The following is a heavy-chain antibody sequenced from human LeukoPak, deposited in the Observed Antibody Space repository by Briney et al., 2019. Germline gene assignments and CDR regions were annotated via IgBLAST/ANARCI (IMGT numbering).Heavy chain of an antibody. V-gene: IGHV3-23*01. J-gene: IGHJ4*02. CDR3: AKDVGSGSYFDY. CDR1: GLTFSSYA. CDR2: ISGSGGST. D-gene: IGHD3-10*01. Sequence: GGSLRLSCAASGLTFSSYAMSWVGKAPGKGREGVPGISGSGGSTYHADSVKGRFTISRDNSKNTLYLQMNSLRAEDTAVYYCAKDVGSGSYFDYWGQGTLVTVSS.